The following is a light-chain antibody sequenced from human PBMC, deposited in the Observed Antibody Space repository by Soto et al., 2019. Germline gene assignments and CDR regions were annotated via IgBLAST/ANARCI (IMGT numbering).Light chain of an antibody. Sequence: EIVLTQSPGTLSLSPGERATLSCRASQSVSSSYLAWYQQKPGQAPRLLIYGASSRATGIPDRFSGSGSGTDFTLTISRLEPEDFATYYCQQYISYPYTFGQGTNLNIK. V-gene: IGKV3-20*01. J-gene: IGKJ2*01. CDR1: QSVSSSY. CDR3: QQYISYPYT. CDR2: GAS.